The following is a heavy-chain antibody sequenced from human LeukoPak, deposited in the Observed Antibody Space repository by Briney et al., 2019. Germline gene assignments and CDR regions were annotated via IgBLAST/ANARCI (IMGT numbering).Heavy chain of an antibody. CDR3: AREDIVVVPAAPYYYYYMDV. D-gene: IGHD2-2*01. Sequence: SETLSLTCTVSGGSISSYYWSWIRQPPGKGLEWLGYIYYSGSTNYNPSLKSRVTISVDTSKNQFSLKLSSVTAADMAVYYCAREDIVVVPAAPYYYYYMDVWGKGTTVTVSS. V-gene: IGHV4-59*01. J-gene: IGHJ6*03. CDR1: GGSISSYY. CDR2: IYYSGST.